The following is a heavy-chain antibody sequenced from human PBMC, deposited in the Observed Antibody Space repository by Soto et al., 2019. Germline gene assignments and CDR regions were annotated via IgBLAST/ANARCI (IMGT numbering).Heavy chain of an antibody. CDR2: IYYSGST. CDR1: GGSISSGDYY. CDR3: ARCAGGGYDYVWGSPAFDY. D-gene: IGHD3-16*01. V-gene: IGHV4-30-4*01. J-gene: IGHJ4*02. Sequence: SETLSLTCTVSGGSISSGDYYWSWIRQPPGKGLEWIGYIYYSGSTYYNPSLKSRVTISVDTSKNQFSLKLSSVTAAGTAVYYCARCAGGGYDYVWGSPAFDYWGQGTLVTVSS.